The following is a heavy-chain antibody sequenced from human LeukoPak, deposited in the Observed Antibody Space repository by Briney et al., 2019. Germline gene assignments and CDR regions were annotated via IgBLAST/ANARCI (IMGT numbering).Heavy chain of an antibody. D-gene: IGHD6-13*01. J-gene: IGHJ4*02. CDR1: GFTFSSYG. CDR2: ISYDGNNK. V-gene: IGHV3-30*03. Sequence: PGRSLRLSCAASGFTFSSYGMHWVRQAPGKGLEWVAVISYDGNNKYYADSVKGRFTISRDKSKNTLYLQMNSLRAEDTAVYYCARDVSGSSSWSDFDYWGQGTLVTVSS. CDR3: ARDVSGSSSWSDFDY.